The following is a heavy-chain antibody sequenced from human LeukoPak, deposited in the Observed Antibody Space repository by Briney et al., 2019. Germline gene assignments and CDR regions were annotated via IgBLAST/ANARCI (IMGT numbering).Heavy chain of an antibody. D-gene: IGHD6-13*01. J-gene: IGHJ4*02. CDR1: ARSISSSSYY. CDR2: TYYRGST. Sequence: SESLSLTSPVSARSISSSSYYWGWLRQPPGKGLEWIASTYYRGSTYYNPSLKSPVPLSVDTSKNQFSLKLSSVTAAYSAVYYCARHYVAAAGPDYWGQGTLVTVSS. CDR3: ARHYVAAAGPDY. V-gene: IGHV4-39*01.